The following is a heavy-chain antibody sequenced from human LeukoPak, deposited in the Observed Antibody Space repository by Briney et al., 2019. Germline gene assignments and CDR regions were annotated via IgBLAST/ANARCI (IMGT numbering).Heavy chain of an antibody. J-gene: IGHJ4*02. V-gene: IGHV1-2*02. CDR3: ARESSGSYYNLPGDY. D-gene: IGHD3-10*01. CDR1: GYTFTGYY. CDR2: INPNSGGT. Sequence: ASVKVSCKASGYTFTGYYMHWVRQAPGQGLEWMGWINPNSGGTNYAQKFQGRVTMTRDTSISTAYMELSRLRSDDTAVYYCARESSGSYYNLPGDYWGQGTLVTVSS.